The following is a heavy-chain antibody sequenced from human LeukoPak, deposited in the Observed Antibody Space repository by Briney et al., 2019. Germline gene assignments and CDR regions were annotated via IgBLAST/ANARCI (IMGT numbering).Heavy chain of an antibody. J-gene: IGHJ4*02. CDR1: GYTFTSYG. D-gene: IGHD2-2*01. CDR2: ISAYNGNT. V-gene: IGHV1-18*01. CDR3: ARDWIRYCSSTSCYLSDY. Sequence: ASVKVSCKASGYTFTSYGISWARQAPGQGLEWMGWISAYNGNTNYAQKLQGRVTMTTDTSTSTAYMELRSLRSDDTAVYYCARDWIRYCSSTSCYLSDYWGQGTLVTVSS.